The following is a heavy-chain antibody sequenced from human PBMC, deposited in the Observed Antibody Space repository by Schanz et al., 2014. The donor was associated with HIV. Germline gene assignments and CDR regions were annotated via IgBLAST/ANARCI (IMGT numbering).Heavy chain of an antibody. CDR2: ISGSGLST. CDR3: ARVANWDYYGMDV. V-gene: IGHV3-23*04. Sequence: VQLVESGGGVVQPGGSLRLSCVASGFTFSAYVMHWGRQAPGKGLEWVSAISGSGLSTYYADSVKGRFTISRDNSKNTLYLQMNSLRGEDTAVYYCARVANWDYYGMDVWGRGTTVTVSS. CDR1: GFTFSAYV. D-gene: IGHD3-16*01. J-gene: IGHJ6*02.